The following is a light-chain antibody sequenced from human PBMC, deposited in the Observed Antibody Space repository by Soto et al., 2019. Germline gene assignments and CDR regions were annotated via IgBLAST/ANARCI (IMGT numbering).Light chain of an antibody. CDR2: DVS. CDR3: CPYAGTYPTL. V-gene: IGLV2-11*01. Sequence: QSVLTQPRSVCGSPGQSVTISCTGTSSDVGGYNYVSWYQQHPGKAPKLMIYDVSKRPSGVPDRFSGSKSGNTASLTISGLQAEYESYYYCCPYAGTYPTLFATGLRVTVL. J-gene: IGLJ1*01. CDR1: SSDVGGYNY.